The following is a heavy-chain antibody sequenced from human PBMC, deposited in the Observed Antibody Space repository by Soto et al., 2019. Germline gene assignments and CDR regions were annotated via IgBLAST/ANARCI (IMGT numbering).Heavy chain of an antibody. J-gene: IGHJ2*01. CDR1: GGTFSSYT. D-gene: IGHD3-22*01. CDR2: IIPILGIA. CDR3: ARGYYDSSGYYYENWYFDL. V-gene: IGHV1-69*02. Sequence: QVQLVQSGAEVKKPGSSVKVSCKASGGTFSSYTISWVRQAPGQGLEWMGRIIPILGIANYAQKFQGRVTITADKSTSTAYMELSRLRSEDTAVYYCARGYYDSSGYYYENWYFDLWGRGTLVTVSS.